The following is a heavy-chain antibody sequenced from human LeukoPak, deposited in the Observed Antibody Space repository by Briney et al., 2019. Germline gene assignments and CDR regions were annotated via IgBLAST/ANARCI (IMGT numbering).Heavy chain of an antibody. V-gene: IGHV4-30-2*01. CDR2: IYHSGST. Sequence: SQTLSLTCAVSGGSISSGGYSWSWIRQPPGKGLEWIGYIYHSGSTYYNPSLKGRVTISVDRSKNQFSLKLSSVTAADTAVYYCARGDCSGGSCYFMAGGYFDLWGRGTLVTVSS. CDR1: GGSISSGGYS. J-gene: IGHJ2*01. D-gene: IGHD2-15*01. CDR3: ARGDCSGGSCYFMAGGYFDL.